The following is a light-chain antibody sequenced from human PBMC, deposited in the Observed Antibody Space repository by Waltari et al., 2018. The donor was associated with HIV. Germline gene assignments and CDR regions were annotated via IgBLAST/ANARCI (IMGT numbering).Light chain of an antibody. V-gene: IGLV2-8*01. CDR3: SSFADRDGFYVL. CDR1: NSDIGSYDY. Sequence: QSALTQPPSASGSPGQSVTLSCPGSNSDIGSYDYVSWYQLHPGKAPKLVISEVTKRPSGVSVRFSGSKSANTAFLTVAGLQAEDEADYYCSSFADRDGFYVLFGGGTRLTVL. J-gene: IGLJ2*01. CDR2: EVT.